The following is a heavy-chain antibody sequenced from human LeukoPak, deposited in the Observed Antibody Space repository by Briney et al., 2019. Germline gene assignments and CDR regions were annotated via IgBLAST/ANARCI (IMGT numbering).Heavy chain of an antibody. V-gene: IGHV1-18*01. Sequence: ASVKVSCKASGYTFTSYGISWVRQAPGQGLEWMGWINSNNGNTNYEQKFQGRVTMATDTSTSTAYMELRSLRSDDTAVYYCARDFAVTTQRYYYYYGMDVWGQGTTVTVSS. D-gene: IGHD4-11*01. CDR3: ARDFAVTTQRYYYYYGMDV. CDR2: INSNNGNT. CDR1: GYTFTSYG. J-gene: IGHJ6*02.